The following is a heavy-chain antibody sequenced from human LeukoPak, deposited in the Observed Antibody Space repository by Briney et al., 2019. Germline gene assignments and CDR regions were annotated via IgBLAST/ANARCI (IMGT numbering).Heavy chain of an antibody. D-gene: IGHD3-22*01. J-gene: IGHJ4*02. CDR3: ARYYYESSGYYVLDY. V-gene: IGHV4-59*01. Sequence: SETLSLTCTVSGGSISSYYWSWIRQPPGKGLEWIGYIYYSGSTNYNPSLKSRVTISVDTSRNQFSLKLSSLTAADTAVSYCARYYYESSGYYVLDYWGQGTLVTVSS. CDR2: IYYSGST. CDR1: GGSISSYY.